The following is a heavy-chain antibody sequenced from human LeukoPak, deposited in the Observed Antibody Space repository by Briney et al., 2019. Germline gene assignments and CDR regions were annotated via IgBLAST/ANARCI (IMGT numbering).Heavy chain of an antibody. CDR3: ARGRYCSGGSCYSTYGDH. CDR2: INHSGST. CDR1: GGSFSGYY. D-gene: IGHD2-15*01. J-gene: IGHJ4*02. Sequence: SETLSLTCAVYGGSFSGYYWSWIRQPPGKGLEWIGEINHSGSTNYDPSLKSRVTISVDTSKNQFSLKLSSVTAADTAVYYCARGRYCSGGSCYSTYGDHWGQGTLVTVSS. V-gene: IGHV4-34*01.